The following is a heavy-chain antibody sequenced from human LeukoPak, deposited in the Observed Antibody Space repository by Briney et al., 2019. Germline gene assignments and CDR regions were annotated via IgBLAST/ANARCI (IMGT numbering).Heavy chain of an antibody. V-gene: IGHV4-39*01. J-gene: IGHJ3*02. CDR3: ATSASYLYAFDI. Sequence: SETLSLTCTVSGGSISSSSYYWGWIRQPPGKGLEWIESIYYSGSTYYNPSLKSRVTISVDTSKNQFSLKLSSVTAADTAVYYCATSASYLYAFDIWGQGTMVTVSS. CDR1: GGSISSSSYY. D-gene: IGHD1-26*01. CDR2: IYYSGST.